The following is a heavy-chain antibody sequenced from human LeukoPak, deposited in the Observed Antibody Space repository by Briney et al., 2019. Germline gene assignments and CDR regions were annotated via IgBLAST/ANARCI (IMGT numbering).Heavy chain of an antibody. Sequence: GGSLRLSCAASGFTFSSYSMNWVRQAPGKGLEWVSSISSSSSYIYYADSVKGRFTISRDNAKNSLYLQMNSLRAEDTAVYYCASLPHRGSGYYRGLNWFDPWGQGTLVTVSS. CDR1: GFTFSSYS. CDR3: ASLPHRGSGYYRGLNWFDP. CDR2: ISSSSSYI. D-gene: IGHD3-3*01. V-gene: IGHV3-21*01. J-gene: IGHJ5*02.